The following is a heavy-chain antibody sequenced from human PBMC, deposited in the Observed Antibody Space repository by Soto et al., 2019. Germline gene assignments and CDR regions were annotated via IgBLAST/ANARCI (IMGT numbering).Heavy chain of an antibody. CDR1: GFTFDDYA. D-gene: IGHD6-13*01. CDR2: ISWNSGSI. CDR3: AKDITRDLDIAAFDY. J-gene: IGHJ4*02. V-gene: IGHV3-9*01. Sequence: EVQLVESGGGLVQPGRSLRLSCAASGFTFDDYAMHWVRQAPGKGLEWVSGISWNSGSIGYADSVKGRFTISRDNAKNSLYLQMNSLRAEDTALYYCAKDITRDLDIAAFDYWGQGTLVTVSS.